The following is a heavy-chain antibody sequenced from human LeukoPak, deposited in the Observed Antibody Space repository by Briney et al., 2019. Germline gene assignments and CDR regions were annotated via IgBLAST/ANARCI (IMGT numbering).Heavy chain of an antibody. CDR1: GGSFSGYY. V-gene: IGHV4-34*01. CDR3: AVVTRNGFDY. Sequence: SETLSLTCAVYGGSFSGYYWSWIRQPPGKGLEWIGEINHSGSTNYNPSLKSRVTISVDTSKNQFPLKLSSVTAADTAVYYCAVVTRNGFDYWGQGTLVTVSS. CDR2: INHSGST. J-gene: IGHJ4*02. D-gene: IGHD1-14*01.